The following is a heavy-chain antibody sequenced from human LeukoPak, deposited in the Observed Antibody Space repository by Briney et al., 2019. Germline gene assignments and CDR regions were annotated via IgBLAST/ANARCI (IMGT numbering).Heavy chain of an antibody. Sequence: GGSLRVSCAASEFTFGSYWMTWVRQAPGKGLEWVANINRDGSKNHFVDSVKGRFTISRDNAKNFLYLQMNSLRAEDTAVYFCARDSSPYCGDDCYFDAFDLWGQGTMVTVSS. CDR1: EFTFGSYW. CDR3: ARDSSPYCGDDCYFDAFDL. V-gene: IGHV3-7*03. CDR2: INRDGSKN. J-gene: IGHJ3*01. D-gene: IGHD2-21*02.